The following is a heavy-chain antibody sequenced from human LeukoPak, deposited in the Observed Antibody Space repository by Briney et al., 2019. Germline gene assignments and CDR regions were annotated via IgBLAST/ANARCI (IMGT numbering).Heavy chain of an antibody. CDR3: AKGADIVVVPAAIGIRYYFDY. CDR1: GFTFSSYA. Sequence: GGSLRLSCAASGFTFSSYAMSWVRQAPGKGLEWVSAISGSGGSTYYADSVKGRFTISRDNSKNTLYLQMNSLRAEDTAVYYCAKGADIVVVPAAIGIRYYFDYWGQGTLVTVSS. J-gene: IGHJ4*02. CDR2: ISGSGGST. D-gene: IGHD2-2*02. V-gene: IGHV3-23*01.